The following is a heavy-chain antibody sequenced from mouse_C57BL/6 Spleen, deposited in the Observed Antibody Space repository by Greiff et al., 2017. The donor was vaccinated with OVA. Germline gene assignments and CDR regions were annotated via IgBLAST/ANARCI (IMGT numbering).Heavy chain of an antibody. J-gene: IGHJ4*01. V-gene: IGHV1-52*01. D-gene: IGHD1-1*01. Sequence: QVQLQQSGAELVRPGSSVKLSCKASGYTFTSYWMHWVKQRPIQGLEWIGNIDPSDSETHYNQKFKDKATLTVDKSSSTAYMQLSSLTSEDSAVYYSARKYYGSSDYYAMDYWGQGTSVTVSS. CDR1: GYTFTSYW. CDR2: IDPSDSET. CDR3: ARKYYGSSDYYAMDY.